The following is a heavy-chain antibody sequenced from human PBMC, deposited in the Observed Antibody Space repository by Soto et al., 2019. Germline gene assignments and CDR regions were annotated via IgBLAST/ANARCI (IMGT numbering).Heavy chain of an antibody. J-gene: IGHJ5*02. CDR1: GGSFSGYY. D-gene: IGHD3-22*01. CDR2: INHSGST. Sequence: PAETLSLTCAVYGGSFSGYYWSWIRQPPGKGLEWIGEINHSGSTNYNPSLKSRVTISVETSKNQFSLKLSSVTAAETAVYYCARGGNYYDQNWSEHWGQGTMVTVSS. V-gene: IGHV4-34*01. CDR3: ARGGNYYDQNWSEH.